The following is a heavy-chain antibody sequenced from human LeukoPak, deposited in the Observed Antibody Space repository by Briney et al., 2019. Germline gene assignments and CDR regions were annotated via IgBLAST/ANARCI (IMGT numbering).Heavy chain of an antibody. CDR3: AKDNDSAFDI. D-gene: IGHD2-21*02. V-gene: IGHV3-30*02. CDR2: IRYDGSNK. CDR1: GFTFSSYG. J-gene: IGHJ3*02. Sequence: GGSLRLSCAASGFTFSSYGMHWVRQAPGKGLEWVAFIRYDGSNKYYADFVKGRFTISRDNSKNTLYLQMNSLRAEDTAVYYCAKDNDSAFDIWGQGTMVTVSS.